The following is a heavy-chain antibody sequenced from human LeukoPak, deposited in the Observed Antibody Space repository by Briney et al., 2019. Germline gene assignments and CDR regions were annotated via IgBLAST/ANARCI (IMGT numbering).Heavy chain of an antibody. J-gene: IGHJ5*02. D-gene: IGHD3-10*01. Sequence: PSESLSLTCAVSGVSISSTEWWIWVRQSPGQGLEWIGEIHRDGRTRYNPSLKSRVPISVDTSKNQFSLKLSSVTAADTAVYYCAREQALGRYYGSGFDPWGQGTLVTVSS. CDR1: GVSISSTEW. V-gene: IGHV4-4*02. CDR3: AREQALGRYYGSGFDP. CDR2: IHRDGRT.